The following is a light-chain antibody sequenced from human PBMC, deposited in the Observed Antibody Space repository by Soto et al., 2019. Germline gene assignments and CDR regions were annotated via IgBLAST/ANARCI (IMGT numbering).Light chain of an antibody. J-gene: IGLJ2*01. CDR2: EVI. Sequence: QSVLTQPASVSGSPGQSITISCTRTSSDVGNYDLVSWYQQYPGEAPKLMIYEVIKRPSGVSNRFSASKSGNTASLTISGLQAEDEADYYCCSYAGRNTPVVFGGGTKVTVL. CDR1: SSDVGNYDL. CDR3: CSYAGRNTPVV. V-gene: IGLV2-23*02.